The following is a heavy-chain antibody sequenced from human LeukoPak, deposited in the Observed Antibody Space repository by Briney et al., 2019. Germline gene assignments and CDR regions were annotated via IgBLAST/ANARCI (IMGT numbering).Heavy chain of an antibody. CDR1: GLTFSSYS. Sequence: GGSLRLSCAASGLTFSSYSMNWVRQAPGKGLEWVSSISSSSSYIYYADSVKGRFTISRDNAKNSLYLQMNSLRAEDTAVYYCAKDMDSSGCDYWGQGTLVTVSS. D-gene: IGHD6-19*01. CDR3: AKDMDSSGCDY. V-gene: IGHV3-21*01. J-gene: IGHJ4*02. CDR2: ISSSSSYI.